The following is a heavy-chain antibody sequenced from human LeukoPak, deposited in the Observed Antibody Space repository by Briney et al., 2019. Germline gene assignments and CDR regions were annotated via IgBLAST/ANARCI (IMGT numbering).Heavy chain of an antibody. D-gene: IGHD4-17*01. CDR3: AAGDYGDYVRMGVSGY. J-gene: IGHJ4*02. V-gene: IGHV1-58*02. Sequence: SVKVSCKASGFTFTSSAMQWVRQARGQRLEWIGWIVVGSGNTNYAQKFQERVTITRDMSTSTAYMGLSSLRSEDTAVYYCAAGDYGDYVRMGVSGYWGQGTLVTVSS. CDR1: GFTFTSSA. CDR2: IVVGSGNT.